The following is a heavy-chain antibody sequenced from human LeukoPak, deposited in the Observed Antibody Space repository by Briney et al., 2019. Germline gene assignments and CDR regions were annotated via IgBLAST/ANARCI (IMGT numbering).Heavy chain of an antibody. CDR3: ARDPRSD. CDR2: MNPNSGGT. J-gene: IGHJ4*02. CDR1: GYTFTGYY. Sequence: ASVKVSCKASGYTFTGYYIHWVRQAPGQGLEWMGWMNPNSGGTNYAQKFQGRVTMTRDTSITTVYMELSRLTSDDTAVYYCARDPRSDWGQGTLVTVSS. V-gene: IGHV1-2*02.